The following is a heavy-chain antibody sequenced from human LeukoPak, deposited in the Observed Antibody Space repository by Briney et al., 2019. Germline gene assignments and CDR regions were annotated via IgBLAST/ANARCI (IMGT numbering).Heavy chain of an antibody. CDR3: AKDFLDNRERPYYMDV. J-gene: IGHJ6*03. Sequence: PSETLSLTCTVSGGSISSYYWSWIRQPPGKGLEWIGYIYYSGSTNYNPSLKSRVTISVDTSKNQFSLKLSSVTAADTAVYYCAKDFLDNRERPYYMDVWGKGTTVTVSS. CDR2: IYYSGST. V-gene: IGHV4-59*12. CDR1: GGSISSYY. D-gene: IGHD1-1*01.